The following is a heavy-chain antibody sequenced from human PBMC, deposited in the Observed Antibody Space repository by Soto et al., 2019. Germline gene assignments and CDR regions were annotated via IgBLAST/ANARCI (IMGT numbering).Heavy chain of an antibody. V-gene: IGHV5-51*01. J-gene: IGHJ6*02. CDR3: ARGRDCYDGVYGMDV. CDR1: GYIFTDYW. D-gene: IGHD3-3*01. Sequence: PGESLKLSCQCSGYIFTDYWIARVRQMPVKGLGRMGVIYPVESETKYRPSFQGQVTISADKSISTAYVQWSSLKATDTAMYYCARGRDCYDGVYGMDVWGQGTTVTVSS. CDR2: IYPVESET.